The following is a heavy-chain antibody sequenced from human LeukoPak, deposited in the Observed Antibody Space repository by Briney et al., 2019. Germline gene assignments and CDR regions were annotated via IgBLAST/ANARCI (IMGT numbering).Heavy chain of an antibody. CDR1: GGAISSDNYY. CDR3: ARLSDY. V-gene: IGHV4-39*01. CDR2: INYSGST. Sequence: SETLSLTCTVSGGAISSDNYYWGWIRQPPGKGLEWIGSINYSGSTYYNPSLKSRVTISVATSRTQFFLRLSSVTAAEPAVYYCARLSDYWGQGTLVTVSS. J-gene: IGHJ4*02.